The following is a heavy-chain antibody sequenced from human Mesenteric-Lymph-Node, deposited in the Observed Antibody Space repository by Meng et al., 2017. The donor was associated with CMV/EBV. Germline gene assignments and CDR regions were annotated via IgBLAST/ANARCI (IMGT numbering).Heavy chain of an antibody. CDR2: ISGSGGST. CDR1: GFTFRSYD. V-gene: IGHV3-23*01. D-gene: IGHD3-22*01. Sequence: GESLKISCAASGFTFRSYDMSWVRQAPGKGLEWVSAISGSGGSTYYADSVKGRFTISRDNSKNTLYLQMNSLRAEDTAVYYCATRKGGGYYDSSGYYFDYWGQGTLVTVSS. CDR3: ATRKGGGYYDSSGYYFDY. J-gene: IGHJ4*02.